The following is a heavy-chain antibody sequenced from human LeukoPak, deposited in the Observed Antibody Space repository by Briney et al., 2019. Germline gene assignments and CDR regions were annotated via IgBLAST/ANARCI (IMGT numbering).Heavy chain of an antibody. CDR1: GGSINDYY. J-gene: IGHJ5*02. D-gene: IGHD3-10*01. CDR2: LSYSGST. V-gene: IGHV4-59*01. CDR3: AREGVLWFGELLESNWFDP. Sequence: SETLSLTCTVSGGSINDYYWNWIRQPPGKGLEWIGYLSYSGSTNYNPSLRSRVTISEDMSKSQFSLKLSSVTAADTAVYYCAREGVLWFGELLESNWFDPWGQGTLVTVSS.